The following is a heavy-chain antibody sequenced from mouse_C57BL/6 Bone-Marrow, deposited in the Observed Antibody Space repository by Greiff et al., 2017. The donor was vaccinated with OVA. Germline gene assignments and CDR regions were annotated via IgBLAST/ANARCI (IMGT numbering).Heavy chain of an antibody. CDR1: GYTFTSYW. V-gene: IGHV1-7*01. J-gene: IGHJ4*01. CDR3: TRWYYAMDY. CDR2: INPSSGYT. Sequence: VQLQQSGAELATPGASVMLSCKASGYTFTSYWMHWVKQRPGQGLELIGYINPSSGYTKYNQKFKDKATLTADETSSPAYMQLSSLTYEDSAVYYCTRWYYAMDYWGQGTAVTVSS.